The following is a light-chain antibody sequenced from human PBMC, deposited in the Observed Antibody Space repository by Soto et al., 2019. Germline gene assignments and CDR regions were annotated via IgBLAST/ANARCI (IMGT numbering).Light chain of an antibody. CDR2: GAS. CDR3: QQYNSWPPIT. CDR1: QSVRTK. Sequence: EIVLTQSPGTLSLSPGEGATLYCRASQSVRTKLAWYQQKAGQAPRLLIYGASTRATGIPDRFSGSGSGTEFTLTISSLQSEDFAVYYCQQYNSWPPITVGQGTRREIK. V-gene: IGKV3-15*01. J-gene: IGKJ5*01.